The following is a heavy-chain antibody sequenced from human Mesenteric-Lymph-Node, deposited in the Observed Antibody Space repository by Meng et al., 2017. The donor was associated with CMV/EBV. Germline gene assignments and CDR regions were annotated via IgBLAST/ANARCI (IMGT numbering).Heavy chain of an antibody. V-gene: IGHV4-38-2*02. CDR2: IYYSGST. CDR1: GYSISSGYY. Sequence: SETLSLTCTVSGYSISSGYYWGWIRQPPGKGLEWIGSIYYSGSTSYNPSLKSRVIISVDTSNNQFSLKLRSLTAADTAVYYCARDYDRYTGSFLDYWGQGALVTVSS. J-gene: IGHJ4*02. CDR3: ARDYDRYTGSFLDY. D-gene: IGHD1-26*01.